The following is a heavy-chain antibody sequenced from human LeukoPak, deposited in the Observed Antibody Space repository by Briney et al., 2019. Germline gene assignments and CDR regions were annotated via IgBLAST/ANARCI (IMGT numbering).Heavy chain of an antibody. CDR3: AELGITMIGGV. CDR2: ISTSSSYI. J-gene: IGHJ6*04. D-gene: IGHD3-10*02. CDR1: GFTFSRNS. Sequence: GGSLRLSCAASGFTFSRNSMNWVRQAPGKGLEWVSSISTSSSYIYYADSVKGRFTISRDNAKNSLYLQMNSLRAEDTAVYYCAELGITMIGGVWGKGTTVTISS. V-gene: IGHV3-21*01.